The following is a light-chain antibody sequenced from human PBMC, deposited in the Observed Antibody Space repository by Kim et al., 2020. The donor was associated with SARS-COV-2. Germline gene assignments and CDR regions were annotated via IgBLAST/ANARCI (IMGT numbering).Light chain of an antibody. CDR2: YAS. J-gene: IGKJ4*01. CDR1: QSISSS. CDR3: QQTSTLPLT. Sequence: VPPRERVTITCRASQSISSSLHWYQQKPGQAPKLLIKYASQSNSGVPSRFSGSGSGTDFTLTINSLQVEDAATYYCQQTSTLPLTFGGGTKVDIK. V-gene: IGKV6-21*02.